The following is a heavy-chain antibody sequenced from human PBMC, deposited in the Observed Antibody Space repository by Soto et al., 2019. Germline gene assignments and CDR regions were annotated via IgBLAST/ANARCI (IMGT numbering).Heavy chain of an antibody. Sequence: SVKVSCKVSGSRFSNYVISWVRQAPGHGLEWLGRIIPIFNSTKYAQNFQGRVTITADKSTSTASLELSSLRSDDTAVYYCAREGRGKKAGYNGLVSLGYWGQGTLVTVSS. CDR2: IIPIFNST. CDR3: AREGRGKKAGYNGLVSLGY. CDR1: GSRFSNYV. D-gene: IGHD2-2*02. J-gene: IGHJ4*02. V-gene: IGHV1-69*06.